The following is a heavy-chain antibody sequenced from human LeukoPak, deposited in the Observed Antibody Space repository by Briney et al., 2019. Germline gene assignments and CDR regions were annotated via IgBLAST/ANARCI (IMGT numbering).Heavy chain of an antibody. CDR2: IWYDGSNK. V-gene: IGHV3-33*06. Sequence: PGGSLRLSCVASGFTFSSYGMHWVRQAPGKGLEWVAVIWYDGSNKYYADSVKGRFTISRDNSKNTLYLQMNSLRAEDTAVYYCAKDQMRLRSYYYMDVWGKGTTVTVPS. CDR1: GFTFSSYG. CDR3: AKDQMRLRSYYYMDV. J-gene: IGHJ6*03. D-gene: IGHD6-25*01.